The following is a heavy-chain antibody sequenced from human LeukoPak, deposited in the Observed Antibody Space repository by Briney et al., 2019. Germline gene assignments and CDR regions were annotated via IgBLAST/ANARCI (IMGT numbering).Heavy chain of an antibody. CDR2: IIPIFGTT. V-gene: IGHV1-69*13. D-gene: IGHD3-9*01. J-gene: IGHJ5*02. Sequence: SVKVSCKASGGTFSSYAISWVRQAPGQGLEWMGGIIPIFGTTNYAQKFQGRVTITADESTSTAYMELSSLRSEDTAVYYCARDQFNYDIHRGHWFDPWGQGTLVTVSS. CDR3: ARDQFNYDIHRGHWFDP. CDR1: GGTFSSYA.